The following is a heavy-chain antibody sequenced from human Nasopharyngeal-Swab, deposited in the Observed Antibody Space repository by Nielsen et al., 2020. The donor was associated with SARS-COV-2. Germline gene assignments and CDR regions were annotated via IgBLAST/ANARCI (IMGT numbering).Heavy chain of an antibody. D-gene: IGHD5-18*01. CDR2: IGTAGDT. CDR1: GFTFSSYD. V-gene: IGHV3-13*01. J-gene: IGHJ6*02. Sequence: GGSLRPSCAASGFTFSSYDMHWVRQATGKGLEWVSAIGTAGDTYYPGSVKGRFTISRENAKNSLYLQMNSLRAGDTAVYYCARSSTAMTSPYYYYGMDVWGQGTTVTVSS. CDR3: ARSSTAMTSPYYYYGMDV.